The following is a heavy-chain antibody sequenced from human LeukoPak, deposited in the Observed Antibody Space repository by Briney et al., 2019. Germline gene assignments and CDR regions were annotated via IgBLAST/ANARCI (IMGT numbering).Heavy chain of an antibody. CDR3: AKVSGTYLGYYYYHMDV. V-gene: IGHV3-30*18. CDR2: ISYDGSSK. J-gene: IGHJ6*02. Sequence: GRSLRLSCAASGFSISNHSMHWVRQAPGKGLEWVAFISYDGSSKYYTDSMKGRFTISRDNSKNPLSLQMNSLRVEDTAVYYCAKVSGTYLGYYYYHMDVWGQGTTVTVSS. D-gene: IGHD1-26*01. CDR1: GFSISNHS.